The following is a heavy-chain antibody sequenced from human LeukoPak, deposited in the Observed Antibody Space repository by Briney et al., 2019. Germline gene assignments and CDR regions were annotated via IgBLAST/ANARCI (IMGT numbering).Heavy chain of an antibody. Sequence: GGSLRLSCAASGFTFSSYAMSWVRQAPGKGLEWVSVLYSGGTTYYADSVKGRFTISRDNSKNTPYLQVSSLRAEDTAVYYCAREAPDDYGDYVFDYWGQGTLVTVSS. V-gene: IGHV3-66*01. CDR3: AREAPDDYGDYVFDY. CDR1: GFTFSSYA. CDR2: LYSGGTT. J-gene: IGHJ4*02. D-gene: IGHD4-17*01.